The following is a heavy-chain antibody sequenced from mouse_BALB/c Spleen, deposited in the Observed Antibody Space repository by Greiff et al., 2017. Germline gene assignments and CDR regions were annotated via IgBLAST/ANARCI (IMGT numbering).Heavy chain of an antibody. V-gene: IGHV1-4*01. J-gene: IGHJ2*01. D-gene: IGHD4-1*01. CDR2: INPSSGYT. Sequence: QVHVKQSGAELARPGASVKMSCKASGYTFTSYTMHWVKQRPGQGLEWIGYINPSSGYTNYNQKFKDKATLTADKSSSTAYMQLSSLTSEDSAVYYCARGGTNWDPSFDYWGQGTTLTVSS. CDR3: ARGGTNWDPSFDY. CDR1: GYTFTSYT.